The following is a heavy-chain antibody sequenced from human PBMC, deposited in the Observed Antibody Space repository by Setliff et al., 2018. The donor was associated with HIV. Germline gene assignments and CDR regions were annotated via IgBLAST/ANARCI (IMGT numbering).Heavy chain of an antibody. Sequence: GGSLRLSCAAFGFTFSSYGMSWVRQAPGKGLERVSTISGRDGRTYYADSVKGRFTISRDSSKNTLYLQMNSLRAEDTAVYYCAKDVYVAKYYYGSSGYSGSYYFDYWGQGTLVTVSS. CDR2: ISGRDGRT. V-gene: IGHV3-23*01. CDR3: AKDVYVAKYYYGSSGYSGSYYFDY. D-gene: IGHD3-22*01. J-gene: IGHJ4*02. CDR1: GFTFSSYG.